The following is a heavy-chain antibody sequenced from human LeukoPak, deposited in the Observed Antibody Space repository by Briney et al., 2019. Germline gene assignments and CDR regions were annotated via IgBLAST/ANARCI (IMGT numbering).Heavy chain of an antibody. J-gene: IGHJ5*02. V-gene: IGHV1-3*01. D-gene: IGHD3-10*01. Sequence: AASVTVSCKASGDTFTSYAMHWVRQAPGQRLEWMGWINAGNGNTKYSQKFQGGVTITRDTSASTAYMELSSLRSEDTAVYYCARDPSPGSYTVWFDPWGQGTLVTVSS. CDR2: INAGNGNT. CDR3: ARDPSPGSYTVWFDP. CDR1: GDTFTSYA.